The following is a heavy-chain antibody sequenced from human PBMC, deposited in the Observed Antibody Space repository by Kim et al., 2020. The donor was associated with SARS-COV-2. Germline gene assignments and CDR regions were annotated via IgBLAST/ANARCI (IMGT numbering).Heavy chain of an antibody. V-gene: IGHV3-23*01. CDR1: GFTFSSYA. J-gene: IGHJ4*02. CDR3: AKVTGLKTIFGVVITDSYYFDF. D-gene: IGHD3-3*01. CDR2: IRSSGGNT. Sequence: GGSLRLSCAASGFTFSSYAMSWVRQAPGKGLEWVSAIRSSGGNTYYADSVKGRFTISRDNSKNTLYLQMNSLRAEDTAVYYCAKVTGLKTIFGVVITDSYYFDFWGQGTLVTVSS.